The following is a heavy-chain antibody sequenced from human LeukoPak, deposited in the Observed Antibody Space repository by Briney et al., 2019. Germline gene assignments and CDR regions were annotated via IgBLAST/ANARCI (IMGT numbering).Heavy chain of an antibody. CDR1: GGSFSGYY. CDR2: INHSGST. D-gene: IGHD6-13*01. CDR3: ARAPIYSSSWYRGAFDI. V-gene: IGHV4-34*01. Sequence: PSETLSLTCAVYGGSFSGYYWSWIRQPPGKGLEWIGEINHSGSTNYNPSLKSRVTISVDTSKNQFSLTLSSVTAADTAVYYCARAPIYSSSWYRGAFDIWGQGTMVTVSS. J-gene: IGHJ3*02.